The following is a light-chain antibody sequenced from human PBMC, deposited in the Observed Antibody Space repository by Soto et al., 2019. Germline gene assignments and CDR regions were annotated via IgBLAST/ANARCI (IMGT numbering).Light chain of an antibody. J-gene: IGLJ1*01. Sequence: QAVVTQEPSLTVSPGGTVTLTCASRTGAVTSGYFPNWFQQKPGQAPRALIYTTSNKQSWTPARFSGSLLGDKAALTLSAVQPEDEAEYYCLLYYGGAPTYVFGTGTKLTVL. CDR3: LLYYGGAPTYV. CDR2: TTS. CDR1: TGAVTSGYF. V-gene: IGLV7-43*01.